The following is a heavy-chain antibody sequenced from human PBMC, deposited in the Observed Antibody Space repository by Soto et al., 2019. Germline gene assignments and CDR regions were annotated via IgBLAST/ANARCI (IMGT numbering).Heavy chain of an antibody. Sequence: VESGGGLVQPGGSLRLSCASSGFTFSRHWMHWVRQAPGKGLVWVARVNDDGSSTAYGDSVRGRFTISRDNAKNTLYLQMDSLKTEDTAVYYCARDLITASGGPNLYFDLWGRGTLVTVSS. CDR3: ARDLITASGGPNLYFDL. J-gene: IGHJ2*01. CDR1: GFTFSRHW. CDR2: VNDDGSST. V-gene: IGHV3-74*01. D-gene: IGHD1-20*01.